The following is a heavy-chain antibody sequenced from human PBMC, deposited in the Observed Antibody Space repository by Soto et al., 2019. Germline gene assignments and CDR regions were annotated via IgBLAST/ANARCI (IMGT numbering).Heavy chain of an antibody. Sequence: SETLSLTCTVSGGSIRSAPYSWGWIRQPPGKGLEWIGTFYYSGSTYYNPSLESRVTISVDTSKNQFSLKVSSVTAADTAVYYCARLGGYCTITSCYGYYGMDVWGQGTTVT. J-gene: IGHJ6*02. CDR2: FYYSGST. CDR3: ARLGGYCTITSCYGYYGMDV. D-gene: IGHD2-2*01. V-gene: IGHV4-39*01. CDR1: GGSIRSAPYS.